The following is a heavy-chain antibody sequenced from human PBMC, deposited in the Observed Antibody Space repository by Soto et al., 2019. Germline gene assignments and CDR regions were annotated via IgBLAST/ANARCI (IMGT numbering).Heavy chain of an antibody. J-gene: IGHJ1*01. CDR1: GFSLSTSGVG. CDR2: IYWDDDK. D-gene: IGHD3-22*01. Sequence: QITLKESGPTLVKPTQTLTLTCTFSGFSLSTSGVGVGWIRQPPGKALEWLALIYWDDDKRYSPSLKSRLSITKATPKNQVVLTMTNMDPVDTATYSWAHRGYYYDSSGYYSAAEYFQHWGQGTLVTVSS. CDR3: AHRGYYYDSSGYYSAAEYFQH. V-gene: IGHV2-5*02.